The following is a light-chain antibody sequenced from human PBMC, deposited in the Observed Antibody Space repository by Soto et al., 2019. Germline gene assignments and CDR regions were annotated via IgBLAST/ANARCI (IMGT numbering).Light chain of an antibody. CDR1: QSVSSIY. Sequence: EIALTQSPGTLSLSPGERATLSCRASQSVSSIYLAWYQQKPGQAPRLLIYGASSRATGIPDRFSGSGSGTDFTLTISRLEPEDFAVYYCQQYGSSRWTFGQGTKV. V-gene: IGKV3-20*01. CDR3: QQYGSSRWT. CDR2: GAS. J-gene: IGKJ1*01.